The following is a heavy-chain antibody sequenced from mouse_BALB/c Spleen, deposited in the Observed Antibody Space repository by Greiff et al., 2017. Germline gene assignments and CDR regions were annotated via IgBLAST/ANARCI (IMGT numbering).Heavy chain of an antibody. CDR1: GFTFSSYA. CDR2: ISSGGSYT. Sequence: EVQLVESGGGLVKPGGSLKLSCAASGFTFSSYAMSWVRQSPEKRLEWVAEISSGGSYTYYPDTVTGRFTISRDNAKNTLYLERSSLRSEDTAMCYWEGGSTRVVAGYLEVWGAGTTVTVSS. J-gene: IGHJ1*01. V-gene: IGHV5-9-4*01. CDR3: EGGSTRVVAGYLEV. D-gene: IGHD1-1*01.